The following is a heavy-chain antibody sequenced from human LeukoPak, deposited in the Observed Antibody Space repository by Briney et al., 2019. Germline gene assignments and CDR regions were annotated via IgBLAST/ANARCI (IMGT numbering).Heavy chain of an antibody. Sequence: GGSLRLSCAASGFTFSSYAMSWVRQAPGKGLEWVSAISGSGGSTYYADSVKGRFTISRDNSKNTLYLQMNSLRAEDMAVYYCARDGVTMVRGVIGRGAFDIWGQGTMATVSS. CDR3: ARDGVTMVRGVIGRGAFDI. CDR2: ISGSGGST. V-gene: IGHV3-23*01. D-gene: IGHD3-10*01. J-gene: IGHJ3*02. CDR1: GFTFSSYA.